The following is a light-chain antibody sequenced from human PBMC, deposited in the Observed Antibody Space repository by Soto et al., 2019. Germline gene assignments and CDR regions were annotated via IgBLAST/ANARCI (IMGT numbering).Light chain of an antibody. J-gene: IGLJ2*01. CDR1: SSDIGGYKF. V-gene: IGLV2-14*01. Sequence: QSALTQPASVSGSPGQSITISCTGTSSDIGGYKFVSWYQQHPGKAPKLMIYDVSNQPSGVSNRFSGSKSGNTASLTVSGLQAEDEADYYCSSYTASGALVVFGGGTQLTVL. CDR3: SSYTASGALVV. CDR2: DVS.